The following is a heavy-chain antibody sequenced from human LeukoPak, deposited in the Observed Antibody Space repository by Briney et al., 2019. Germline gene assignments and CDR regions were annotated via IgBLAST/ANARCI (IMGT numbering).Heavy chain of an antibody. CDR3: ARTGYGIFRPADY. D-gene: IGHD2-2*03. CDR2: IYYSGST. Sequence: SETLSLTCTVSGGSISSSSYYWGWIRQPPGKGLEWIGSIYYSGSTYYNPSLKSRVTISVDTSKNQFSLRLSSVTAADTAVYYCARTGYGIFRPADYWGQGTLVTVSS. J-gene: IGHJ4*02. CDR1: GGSISSSSYY. V-gene: IGHV4-39*07.